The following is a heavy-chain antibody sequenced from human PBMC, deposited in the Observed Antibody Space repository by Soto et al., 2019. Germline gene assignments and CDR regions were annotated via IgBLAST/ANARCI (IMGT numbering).Heavy chain of an antibody. D-gene: IGHD6-6*01. J-gene: IGHJ4*02. CDR3: ARAWSRAVYFDY. CDR1: GYTFTSYG. Sequence: QVQLVQSGAEVKKPGASVKVSCKASGYTFTSYGISWVRQAPGQGLEWMGWISAYNGNTNYAQKLQGRVTMTTDTSVSTAYMELRSLRSDATAVYYFARAWSRAVYFDYWGQGTLVTVSA. CDR2: ISAYNGNT. V-gene: IGHV1-18*01.